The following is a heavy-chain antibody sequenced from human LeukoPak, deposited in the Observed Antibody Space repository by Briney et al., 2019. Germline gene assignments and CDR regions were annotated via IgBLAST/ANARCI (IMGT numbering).Heavy chain of an antibody. CDR2: ISSSSSYI. J-gene: IGHJ4*02. CDR3: ARGSYCSGGSCFDY. Sequence: GRSLRLSCAASGFTFSSYSMNWVRQAPGKGLEWVSSISSSSSYIYYADSVKGRFTISRDNAKNSLYLQMNSLRAEDTAVYYCARGSYCSGGSCFDYWGQGTLVAVSS. D-gene: IGHD2-15*01. V-gene: IGHV3-21*01. CDR1: GFTFSSYS.